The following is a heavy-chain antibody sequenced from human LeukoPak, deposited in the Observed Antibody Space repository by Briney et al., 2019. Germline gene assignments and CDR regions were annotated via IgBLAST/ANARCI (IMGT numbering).Heavy chain of an antibody. Sequence: GGPLRLSCAASRFTFSSYAMSWVRQAPGKGLEWVSGICGNSGSTYYADSVKGRFTISRDSSKNTLYLQMTSLRAEDTAVYYCAKKSGGSCYSTPDYWGQGTLVTVSS. V-gene: IGHV3-23*01. J-gene: IGHJ4*02. CDR3: AKKSGGSCYSTPDY. D-gene: IGHD2-15*01. CDR2: ICGNSGST. CDR1: RFTFSSYA.